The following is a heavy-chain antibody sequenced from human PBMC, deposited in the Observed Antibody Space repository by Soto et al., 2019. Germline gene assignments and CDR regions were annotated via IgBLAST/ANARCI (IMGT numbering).Heavy chain of an antibody. CDR3: ARGTIYGGNQSYYYYGMDV. D-gene: IGHD4-17*01. Sequence: QVQLVQSGAEVKKPGSSVKVSCKASGGTFSSYAISWVRQAPGQGLEWMGGIIPIFGTANYAQKFQGRVTITADESTSTASMELSSLRSEDTAVYYCARGTIYGGNQSYYYYGMDVWGQGTTVTVSS. J-gene: IGHJ6*02. V-gene: IGHV1-69*19. CDR2: IIPIFGTA. CDR1: GGTFSSYA.